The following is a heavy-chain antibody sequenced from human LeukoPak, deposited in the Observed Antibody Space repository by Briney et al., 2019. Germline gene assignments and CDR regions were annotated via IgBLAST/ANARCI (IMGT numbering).Heavy chain of an antibody. Sequence: GGSLRLSCTASGFTFGDYAMSWVRQAPGKGLEGVGFIRSKAYCGTTEYAASVKGRFTISRDDSKSIAYLQMNSLKTEDTAVYYCTRGSPGWFEDAFDIWGQGTMVTVSS. V-gene: IGHV3-49*04. CDR3: TRGSPGWFEDAFDI. J-gene: IGHJ3*02. D-gene: IGHD2-15*01. CDR2: IRSKAYCGTT. CDR1: GFTFGDYA.